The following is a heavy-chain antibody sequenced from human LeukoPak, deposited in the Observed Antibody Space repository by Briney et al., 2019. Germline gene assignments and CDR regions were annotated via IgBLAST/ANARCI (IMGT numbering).Heavy chain of an antibody. CDR2: IITSGCTI. Sequence: GGSLRLSCAASGFTFSRYEMNWVRQAPGKGLEWVSYIITSGCTIYYADPVKGRFTVSRDNAKNSMYLQMNSLRAEDTAVYYCAREGGFGYDDAFDTWGHGTTVTVSS. D-gene: IGHD3-16*02. CDR3: AREGGFGYDDAFDT. CDR1: GFTFSRYE. J-gene: IGHJ3*02. V-gene: IGHV3-48*03.